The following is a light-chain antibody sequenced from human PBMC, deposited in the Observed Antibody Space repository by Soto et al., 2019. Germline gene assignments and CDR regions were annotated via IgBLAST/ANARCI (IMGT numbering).Light chain of an antibody. Sequence: QSALTQPASVSGSPGQSITMSCTGTSSDVGGYNSVSWYQQHPGKAPKLMIYEVTNRPSGVSNRFSGSKSGNTASLTISGLQAEDEADYYCAAWDDSLSGWLFGGGTKLTVL. CDR1: SSDVGGYNS. V-gene: IGLV2-14*01. CDR3: AAWDDSLSGWL. J-gene: IGLJ3*02. CDR2: EVT.